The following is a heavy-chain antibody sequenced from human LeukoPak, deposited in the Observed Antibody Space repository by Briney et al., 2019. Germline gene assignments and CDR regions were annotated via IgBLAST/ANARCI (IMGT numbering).Heavy chain of an antibody. V-gene: IGHV1-18*01. CDR2: ISVYKGNT. CDR1: GYTFTNYG. CDR3: ARGLFMTTVTTASQYFQH. J-gene: IGHJ1*01. Sequence: RASVKVSCKTSGYTFTNYGIIWVRQAPGQGIEWMEWISVYKGNTDYAQILQGRVTMTTDTSTSTAYMELRSLRSDDTAVYYCARGLFMTTVTTASQYFQHWGQGTLVTVSS. D-gene: IGHD4-17*01.